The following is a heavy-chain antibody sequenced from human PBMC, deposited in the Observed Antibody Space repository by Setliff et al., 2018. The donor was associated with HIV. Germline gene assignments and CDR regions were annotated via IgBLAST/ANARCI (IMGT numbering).Heavy chain of an antibody. V-gene: IGHV4-31*03. CDR3: ARGRFYDTLTGFYFGD. CDR2: IYYSGSA. J-gene: IGHJ4*01. CDR1: GASISSGGNY. Sequence: KTSATLSLTCTVSGASISSGGNYWTWIRQLPGKGLEWIGYIYYSGSAHHNPSLRRRVTISQDSFNNRFSLQLSYVTAADTAVYFCARGRFYDTLTGFYFGDWGHGTPVTVSS. D-gene: IGHD3-9*01.